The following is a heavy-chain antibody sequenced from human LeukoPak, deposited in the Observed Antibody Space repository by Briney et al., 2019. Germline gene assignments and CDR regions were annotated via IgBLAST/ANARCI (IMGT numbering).Heavy chain of an antibody. J-gene: IGHJ6*03. V-gene: IGHV4-59*11. D-gene: IGHD1-1*01. CDR1: GGSISSHY. CDR3: ARARDDRGLYYYYYYMDV. CDR2: IYYSGST. Sequence: SETLSLTCTVSGGSISSHYWSWIRQPPGKGLEWIGYIYYSGSTNYNPSLKSRVTISVDTSKNQFSLKLSSVTAADTAVYYCARARDDRGLYYYYYYMDVWGKGTTVTVYS.